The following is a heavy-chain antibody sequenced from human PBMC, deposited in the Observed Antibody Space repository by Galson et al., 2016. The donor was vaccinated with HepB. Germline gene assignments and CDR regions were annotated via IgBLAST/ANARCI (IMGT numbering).Heavy chain of an antibody. J-gene: IGHJ2*01. D-gene: IGHD6-13*01. CDR1: GFTFDDYA. CDR2: ISWNSGTK. V-gene: IGHV3-9*01. CDR3: ARDRSSSGWYFEYLDL. Sequence: LRLSCAGSGFTFDDYAMHWVRQAPGKGLEWVSGISWNSGTKDYADSVKGRFTISRDDSKNTLYLQMSSLRAEDTAIYYCARDRSSSGWYFEYLDLWGRGTLVTVSS.